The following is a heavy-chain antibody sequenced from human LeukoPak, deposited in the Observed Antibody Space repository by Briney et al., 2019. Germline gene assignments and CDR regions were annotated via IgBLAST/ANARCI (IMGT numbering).Heavy chain of an antibody. J-gene: IGHJ3*02. D-gene: IGHD6-13*01. CDR3: ARGGRWYSSSDDAFDI. Sequence: ASVTVSCKPSGYTFTSYDINWVRQATGQGLEWMGWMNPNSGNTGYAQKFQGRVTMTRNTSISTAYMELSSLRSEDTAVYYCARGGRWYSSSDDAFDIWGQGTMVTVSS. CDR2: MNPNSGNT. V-gene: IGHV1-8*01. CDR1: GYTFTSYD.